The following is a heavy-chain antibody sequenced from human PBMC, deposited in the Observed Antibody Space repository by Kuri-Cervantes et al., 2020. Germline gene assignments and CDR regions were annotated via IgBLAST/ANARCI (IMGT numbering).Heavy chain of an antibody. CDR1: GYTFTSYG. J-gene: IGHJ4*02. D-gene: IGHD3-22*01. CDR2: ISAYNGNT. V-gene: IGHV1-18*01. Sequence: ASVKVSCKASGYTFTSYGISWVRQAPGQGLEWMGWISAYNGNTNYAQKFQGRVTMTRDTSTSTVYMELSSLRSEDTAVYYCARSPRPLDYYDSSGLYYFDYWGQGTLVTVSS. CDR3: ARSPRPLDYYDSSGLYYFDY.